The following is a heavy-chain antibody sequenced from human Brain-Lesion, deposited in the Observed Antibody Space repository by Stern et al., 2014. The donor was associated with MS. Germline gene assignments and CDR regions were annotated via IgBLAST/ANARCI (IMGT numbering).Heavy chain of an antibody. V-gene: IGHV1-45*02. D-gene: IGHD4-17*01. Sequence: QVQLVQSGAEVKKTGSSVKVSCQASGNTFTNRYLHWVRQAPGQALEWMGWITPFTGNTNYAQNFQERVTITMDRSMSTAYMDLSSLRSDDTAIYFCAEGGSYGFVYWGQGTLVTVSS. CDR2: ITPFTGNT. CDR3: AEGGSYGFVY. CDR1: GNTFTNRY. J-gene: IGHJ4*02.